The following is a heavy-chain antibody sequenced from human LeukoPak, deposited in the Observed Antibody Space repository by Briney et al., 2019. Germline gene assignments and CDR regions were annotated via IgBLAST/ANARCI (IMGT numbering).Heavy chain of an antibody. CDR2: INWNGGST. CDR1: GFTFDDYG. Sequence: GGSLRLSCAASGFTFDDYGMSWVRQAPGKGLEWVSGINWNGGSTGYADSVKGRFTISRDNAKNSLYPQMNSLRAEDTAVYYCARGVNWWYFDLWGRGTLVTVSS. CDR3: ARGVNWWYFDL. J-gene: IGHJ2*01. D-gene: IGHD2-21*01. V-gene: IGHV3-20*04.